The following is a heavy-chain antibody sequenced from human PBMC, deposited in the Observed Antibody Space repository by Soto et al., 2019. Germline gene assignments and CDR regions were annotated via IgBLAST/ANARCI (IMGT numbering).Heavy chain of an antibody. V-gene: IGHV3-30*04. CDR3: ARVEQWLYIAKY. J-gene: IGHJ4*02. Sequence: GGSLILSYAASGFTFSSFAMHLVRQAPGKGLEWVALISDDGSNKYYADSVKGRFTISRDNSKNTLYLQMNSLRGEDTAVYSCARVEQWLYIAKYWGQGNLVTVSS. CDR2: ISDDGSNK. D-gene: IGHD6-19*01. CDR1: GFTFSSFA.